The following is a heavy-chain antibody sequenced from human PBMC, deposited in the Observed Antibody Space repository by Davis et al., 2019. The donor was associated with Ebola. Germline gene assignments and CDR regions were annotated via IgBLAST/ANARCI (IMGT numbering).Heavy chain of an antibody. CDR3: ARGDLGGKQLVY. V-gene: IGHV4-34*01. CDR1: GGSFSGYY. CDR2: INHSGST. J-gene: IGHJ4*02. D-gene: IGHD6-13*01. Sequence: SQTLSLTCAVYGGSFSGYYWTWIRQPPGKGLEWIGEINHSGSTNYNPSLKSRLIISVDTSKNQFSLQLNSVTAADTAVYYCARGDLGGKQLVYWGQETLVTVSS.